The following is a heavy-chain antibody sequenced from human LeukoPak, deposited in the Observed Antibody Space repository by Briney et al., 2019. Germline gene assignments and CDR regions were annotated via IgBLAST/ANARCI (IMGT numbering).Heavy chain of an antibody. Sequence: SETLSLTCTVPGDSISSGDYSWTWIRQHPGKGLEWIGYIFSSGSTYYNPSLRSRVTMSVDTSTNHFSLKLSSVTAADTAVYYCAGSTYDNWFDPWGQGTLVTVPS. CDR1: GDSISSGDYS. D-gene: IGHD2-8*01. J-gene: IGHJ5*02. CDR2: IFSSGST. CDR3: AGSTYDNWFDP. V-gene: IGHV4-31*03.